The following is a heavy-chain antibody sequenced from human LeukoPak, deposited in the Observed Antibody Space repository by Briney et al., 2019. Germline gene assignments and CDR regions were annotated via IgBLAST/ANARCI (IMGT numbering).Heavy chain of an antibody. CDR3: ARVAAGYSVNYFDY. D-gene: IGHD4-23*01. Sequence: GGSLRLSCAASEFAFSTYNMNWVRQAPGKGLEWVSYISTGSSTTYYADSAKGRFTISRDNVENSLYLQMNSLRDEDTAVYYCARVAAGYSVNYFDYWGQGTLVTVSS. V-gene: IGHV3-48*02. CDR1: EFAFSTYN. CDR2: ISTGSSTT. J-gene: IGHJ4*02.